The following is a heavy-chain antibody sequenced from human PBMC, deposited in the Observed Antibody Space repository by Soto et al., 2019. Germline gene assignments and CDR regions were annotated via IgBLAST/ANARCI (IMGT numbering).Heavy chain of an antibody. CDR1: GGSISSSSYY. V-gene: IGHV4-39*01. D-gene: IGHD6-19*01. CDR2: IYNRGST. CDR3: ARKSDAVASKPPEY. J-gene: IGHJ4*02. Sequence: QLQLQESGPGLVKPSETLSLTCTVSGGSISSSSYYWGWIRQPPGKGLEWIGSIYNRGSTDYNPSLKSRVTISVDTSKNQFSLKLTSVTAADTAVYYCARKSDAVASKPPEYWGQGTLVTVSS.